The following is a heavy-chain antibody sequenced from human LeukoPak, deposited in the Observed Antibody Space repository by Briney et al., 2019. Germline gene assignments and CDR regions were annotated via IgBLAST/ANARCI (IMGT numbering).Heavy chain of an antibody. CDR2: MNSAGTTI. V-gene: IGHV3-74*01. J-gene: IGHJ4*01. D-gene: IGHD1-1*01. CDR3: IREVQVRASASLGL. Sequence: GGSLRLSCAASGFTISGFWMHWVRQVPGEGLVWVARMNSAGTTINYADSVKGRFTISRDNVRNTLHLQMNNLSLEDTAGYFCIREVQVRASASLGLWGRGTLVTVS. CDR1: GFTISGFW.